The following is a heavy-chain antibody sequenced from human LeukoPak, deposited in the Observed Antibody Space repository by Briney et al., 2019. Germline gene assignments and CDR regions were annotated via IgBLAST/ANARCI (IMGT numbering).Heavy chain of an antibody. CDR2: FYYSGST. V-gene: IGHV4-39*01. CDR3: ANRGNYGYFDY. CDR1: GFTFSSYA. J-gene: IGHJ4*02. D-gene: IGHD3-10*01. Sequence: TGGSLRLSCAASGFTFSSYAMSWARQPPGKGLEWIGSFYYSGSTYYNPSLKSRVTIFADTSKNQFSLKVRSVTAADTAVYYCANRGNYGYFDYWGQGTLVTVSS.